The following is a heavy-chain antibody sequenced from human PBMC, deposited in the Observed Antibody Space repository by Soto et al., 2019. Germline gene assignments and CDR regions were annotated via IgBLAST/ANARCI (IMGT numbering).Heavy chain of an antibody. J-gene: IGHJ5*02. Sequence: SEPLSLTCTVSRGSISSYYWGWILKHPFKGLEWIGYICYSGSTNYNPSLKRRVTISVDTSKNQFSLQLNSVTPEDTAVYYCARVRENWDGAGKFYCFEPWGKGTLVTVSS. CDR3: ARVRENWDGAGKFYCFEP. V-gene: IGHV4-59*12. CDR2: ICYSGST. CDR1: RGSISSYY. D-gene: IGHD3-10*01.